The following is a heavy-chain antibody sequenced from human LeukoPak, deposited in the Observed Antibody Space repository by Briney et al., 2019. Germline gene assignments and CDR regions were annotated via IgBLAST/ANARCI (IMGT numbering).Heavy chain of an antibody. Sequence: GGPLRPSCAASGFTFSSYAMSWVRQAPGKGLEWVSTISGSGSGGSTYYADSVKGRFTISRDNSKDTLYLQMNSLRAEDTAVYYCAKLLAVTNSYYFNYWGQGTLVTVSS. CDR2: ISGSGSGGST. J-gene: IGHJ4*02. V-gene: IGHV3-23*01. D-gene: IGHD6-19*01. CDR1: GFTFSSYA. CDR3: AKLLAVTNSYYFNY.